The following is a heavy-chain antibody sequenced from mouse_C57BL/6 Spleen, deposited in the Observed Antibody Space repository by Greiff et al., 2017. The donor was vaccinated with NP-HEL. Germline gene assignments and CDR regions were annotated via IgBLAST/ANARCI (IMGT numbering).Heavy chain of an antibody. CDR2: IDPSDSYT. Sequence: QVQLQQPGAELVKPGASVKLSCKASGYTFTSYWMQWVKQRPGQGLEWIGEIDPSDSYTNYNQKFKGKATLTVDTSSSTAYMQLSSLTSEDSAVYYCARYGYDGYFDYWGQGTTLTVSS. J-gene: IGHJ2*01. CDR1: GYTFTSYW. D-gene: IGHD2-2*01. V-gene: IGHV1-50*01. CDR3: ARYGYDGYFDY.